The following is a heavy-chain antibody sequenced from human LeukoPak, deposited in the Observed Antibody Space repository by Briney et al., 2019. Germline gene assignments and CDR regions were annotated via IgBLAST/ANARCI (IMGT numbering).Heavy chain of an antibody. V-gene: IGHV4-38-2*02. J-gene: IGHJ4*02. D-gene: IGHD1-26*01. CDR2: IYHSGST. CDR3: ARRISGSYHFDS. CDR1: GYSISSGYY. Sequence: PSETLSLTCTVSGYSISSGYYWGWIRQPPGKGLEWIGSIYHSGSTYYNPSLKSRVTISVDTSKNQFSLKLSSVTAADTAVYYCARRISGSYHFDSWGQGTLVAVSS.